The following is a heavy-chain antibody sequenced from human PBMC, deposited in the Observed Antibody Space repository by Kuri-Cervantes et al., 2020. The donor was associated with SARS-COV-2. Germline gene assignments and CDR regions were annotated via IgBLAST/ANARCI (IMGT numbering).Heavy chain of an antibody. CDR3: ARVAGEGPIYYYYMDV. CDR1: GFTFSTYS. J-gene: IGHJ6*03. D-gene: IGHD1-1*01. V-gene: IGHV3-21*01. CDR2: ISSDSTYI. Sequence: GESLKISCAASGFTFSTYSMNWVRQAPGKGLEWVSSISSDSTYIHYADSVRGRFTISRDNARNSLYLQMNSLRAEDTAVYFCARVAGEGPIYYYYMDVWGKGTTVTVSS.